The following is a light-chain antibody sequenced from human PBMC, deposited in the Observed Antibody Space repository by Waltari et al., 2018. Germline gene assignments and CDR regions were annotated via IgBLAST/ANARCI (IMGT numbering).Light chain of an antibody. CDR2: AAT. V-gene: IGKV1-39*01. CDR1: QSINDY. J-gene: IGKJ1*01. Sequence: DIQVIQSPSSLSASVGDRVTITCRAIQSINDYLNWFQVKPGRAPNLLIYAATGLQSGVPSRFNGSGSGAHFTLTISRLRPEDSASYFCQQNYRTPPTFGQGTKVEI. CDR3: QQNYRTPPT.